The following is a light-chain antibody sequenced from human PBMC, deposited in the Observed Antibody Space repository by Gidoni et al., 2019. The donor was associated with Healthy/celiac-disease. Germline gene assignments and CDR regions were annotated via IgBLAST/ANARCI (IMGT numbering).Light chain of an antibody. CDR2: AAS. J-gene: IGKJ2*01. Sequence: PSSLYASVGDRVTITVRASQSISSYLNWYQQKPGKAPKLLIYAASSLQRGVPSRCSGSGAGTDFTLTNSSLQHEDVATYYYQQSYSTPYTFGQGTKLEIK. CDR1: QSISSY. V-gene: IGKV1-39*01. CDR3: QQSYSTPYT.